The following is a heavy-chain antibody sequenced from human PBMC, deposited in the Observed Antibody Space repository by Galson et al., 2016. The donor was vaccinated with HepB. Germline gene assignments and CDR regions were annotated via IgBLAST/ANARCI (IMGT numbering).Heavy chain of an antibody. V-gene: IGHV3-23*01. CDR2: IGGSGGAT. J-gene: IGHJ4*02. CDR3: AKAFPPTTVTNLGPLDF. CDR1: GFSFSLHG. D-gene: IGHD4-17*01. Sequence: SLRLSCAASGFSFSLHGMTWVRQAPGKGLDWVSAIGGSGGATYYADSVEGRFTISRDNSKNTLYLHMNSLSAEDTAIYYCAKAFPPTTVTNLGPLDFWGQGTLVTVSS.